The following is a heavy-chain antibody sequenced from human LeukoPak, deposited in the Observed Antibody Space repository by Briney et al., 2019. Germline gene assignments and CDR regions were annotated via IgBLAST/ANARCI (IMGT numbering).Heavy chain of an antibody. CDR2: INHSGST. D-gene: IGHD2-8*01. J-gene: IGHJ4*02. V-gene: IGHV4-34*01. Sequence: PSETLSLTCAVYGGSFSGYYWSWIRQPPGKGLEWIGEINHSGSTNYNPSLKSRVTISVDTSKNQFSLKLSSVTAADTAVYYCARVSRRTRGTHFDYWGQGTLVTVSS. CDR3: ARVSRRTRGTHFDY. CDR1: GGSFSGYY.